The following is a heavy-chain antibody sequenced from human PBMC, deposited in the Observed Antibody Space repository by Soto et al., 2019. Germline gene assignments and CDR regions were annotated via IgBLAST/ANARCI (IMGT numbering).Heavy chain of an antibody. Sequence: QIQLVQSGGEVKKPGASVKVSCKASGYTFRSYGISWVRQAPGQGLEWVGWISASNGDTHYAPKFQDRITLTTATSTDTAYMALRSLRLDDTAVYYCAIDWSRYYDISALIWFYWGQGSLVTVSS. CDR1: GYTFRSYG. D-gene: IGHD3-22*01. V-gene: IGHV1-18*04. CDR2: ISASNGDT. CDR3: AIDWSRYYDISALIWFY. J-gene: IGHJ4*02.